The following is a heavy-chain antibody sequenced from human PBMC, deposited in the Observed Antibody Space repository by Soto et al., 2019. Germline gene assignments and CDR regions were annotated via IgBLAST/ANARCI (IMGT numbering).Heavy chain of an antibody. D-gene: IGHD3-22*01. CDR1: GDSIRSYY. CDR2: IYDSGST. CDR3: ARDRAYDERSGWYFDY. J-gene: IGHJ4*02. Sequence: SETLSLTCTVSGDSIRSYYWSWIRQPPGKGLEWIGYIYDSGSTNYNPSLKSRVTISVDTSKSQFSLKLSSVTAADTAVYYCARDRAYDERSGWYFDYWGQGTLVTVSS. V-gene: IGHV4-59*01.